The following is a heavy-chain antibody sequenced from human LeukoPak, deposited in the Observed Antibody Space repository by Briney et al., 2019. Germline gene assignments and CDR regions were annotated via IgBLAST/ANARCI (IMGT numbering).Heavy chain of an antibody. CDR3: ARETSQKGAHYMDV. J-gene: IGHJ6*03. Sequence: PSETLSLTCNVFGDSMNNYYWSWIRQPPGKGLEWIGNINDSGSTNSNPSLKSRVTISVDTSKKQFSLKLTSVTVADTAVYYCARETSQKGAHYMDVWGKGTTVTISS. V-gene: IGHV4-59*01. D-gene: IGHD3-16*01. CDR2: INDSGST. CDR1: GDSMNNYY.